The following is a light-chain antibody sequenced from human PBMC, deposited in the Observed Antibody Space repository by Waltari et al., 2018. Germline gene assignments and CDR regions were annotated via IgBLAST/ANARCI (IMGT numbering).Light chain of an antibody. CDR3: QQYNNWPAT. V-gene: IGKV3-15*01. J-gene: IGKJ4*01. CDR1: PSVSSN. CDR2: GAS. Sequence: EIVMTQSPATLSVSPGESATLSCRASPSVSSNLAWYQQKSGQAPRLLIFGASTRATGIPARFSGSGSGTEFTLTISSLQSEDFAVYYCQQYNNWPATFGGGTKVEVK.